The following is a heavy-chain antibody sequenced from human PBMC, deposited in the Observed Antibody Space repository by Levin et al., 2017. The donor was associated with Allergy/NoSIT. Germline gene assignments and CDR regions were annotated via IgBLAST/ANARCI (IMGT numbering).Heavy chain of an antibody. J-gene: IGHJ2*01. Sequence: GSLRLSCTVSGGSISSYYWSWIRQPPGKGLEWIGYIYYSGSTNYNPSLKSRVTISVDTSKNQFSLKLSSVTAADTAVYYCARLAGGWGGGYWYFDLWGRGTLVTVSS. D-gene: IGHD6-19*01. CDR1: GGSISSYY. CDR3: ARLAGGWGGGYWYFDL. CDR2: IYYSGST. V-gene: IGHV4-59*08.